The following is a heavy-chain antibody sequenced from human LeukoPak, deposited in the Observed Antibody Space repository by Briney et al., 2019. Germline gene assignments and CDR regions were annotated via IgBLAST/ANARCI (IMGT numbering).Heavy chain of an antibody. CDR1: GGSFGGYY. V-gene: IGHV4-34*01. J-gene: IGHJ5*02. CDR2: INHSGST. Sequence: SETLSLTCAVYGGSFGGYYWSWIRQPPGKGLEWIGEINHSGSTNYNPSLKSRVTISVDTSKNQFSLKLSSVTAADTAVYYCARGGWHSYGPNWFDPWGQGTLVTVSS. CDR3: ARGGWHSYGPNWFDP. D-gene: IGHD5-18*01.